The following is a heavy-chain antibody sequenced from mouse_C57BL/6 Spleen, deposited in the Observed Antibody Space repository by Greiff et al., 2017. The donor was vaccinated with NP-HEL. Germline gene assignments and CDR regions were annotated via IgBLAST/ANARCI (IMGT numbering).Heavy chain of an antibody. Sequence: VQLQQSGAELARPGASVKLSCKASGYTFTSYGISWVKQRTGQGLEWIGEIYPRSGNTYYNEKFKGKATLTADKSSSTAYMELRSLTSEDSAVYFCARSGFIITTVVATEYYAMDYWGQRTSVTVSS. J-gene: IGHJ4*01. CDR1: GYTFTSYG. CDR3: ARSGFIITTVVATEYYAMDY. D-gene: IGHD1-1*01. CDR2: IYPRSGNT. V-gene: IGHV1-81*01.